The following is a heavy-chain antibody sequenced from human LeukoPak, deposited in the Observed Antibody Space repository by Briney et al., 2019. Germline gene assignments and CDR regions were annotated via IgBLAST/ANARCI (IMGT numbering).Heavy chain of an antibody. V-gene: IGHV3-74*01. CDR1: GFTSSGYG. CDR3: ARVDY. J-gene: IGHJ4*02. CDR2: INSDGSST. Sequence: GGSLRLSSAPSGFTSSGYGRHCVRDALGKGLVRVSRINSDGSSTSYSGSVKGRFTISRDNAKSTLYLQMNSLRAEATAVYYCARVDYWGQGTLVTVSS.